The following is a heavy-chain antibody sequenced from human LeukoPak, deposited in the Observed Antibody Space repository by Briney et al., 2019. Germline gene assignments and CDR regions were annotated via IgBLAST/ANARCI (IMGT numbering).Heavy chain of an antibody. CDR3: ARKDTAMVKDY. Sequence: SETLSLTCAVSGGSFSGYYWTWIRQPPGKGLEWIGEINHSGSTNYNPSLKSRVTISVDTSKNQFSLKLSSVTAADTAVYYCARKDTAMVKDYWGQGTLVTVSS. CDR1: GGSFSGYY. D-gene: IGHD5-18*01. J-gene: IGHJ4*02. CDR2: INHSGST. V-gene: IGHV4-34*01.